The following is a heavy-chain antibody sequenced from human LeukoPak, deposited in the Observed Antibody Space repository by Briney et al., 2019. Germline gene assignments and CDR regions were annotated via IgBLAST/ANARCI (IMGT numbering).Heavy chain of an antibody. J-gene: IGHJ5*02. V-gene: IGHV4-4*07. CDR1: GGSISSYY. CDR3: ARDLQGAFGGVISWFDP. D-gene: IGHD3-16*01. CDR2: IYTSGST. Sequence: PSETLSLTCTVSGGSISSYYWSWIRQPAGKGLEWIGRIYTSGSTNYNPSLKSRVTMSVDTSKNQFSLKLSSVTAADTAVHYCARDLQGAFGGVISWFDPWGQGTLVTVSS.